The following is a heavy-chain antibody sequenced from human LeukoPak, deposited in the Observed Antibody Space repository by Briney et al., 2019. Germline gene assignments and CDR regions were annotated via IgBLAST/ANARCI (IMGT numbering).Heavy chain of an antibody. CDR2: ISYDGSNK. CDR3: AKGAVSVPRGTDYFDY. D-gene: IGHD3-16*01. CDR1: GFTFSSYG. V-gene: IGHV3-30*18. Sequence: GGSLRLSCAASGFTFSSYGMHWVRQAPGKGLEWVAVISYDGSNKYYADSVKGRFTISRDNSKNTLYLQMNSLRAEDTAVYYCAKGAVSVPRGTDYFDYWGQGTLVTVSS. J-gene: IGHJ4*02.